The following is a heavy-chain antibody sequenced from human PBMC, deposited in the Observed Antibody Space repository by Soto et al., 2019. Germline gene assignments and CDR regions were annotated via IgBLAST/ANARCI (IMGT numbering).Heavy chain of an antibody. CDR1: GGSISSGGYS. CDR2: IYHSGST. Sequence: QLQLQESGSGLVKPSQTLSLTCAVSGGSISSGGYSWSWIRQPPGKGLEWIGYIYHSGSTYYNPSLKSRVTISVDRSKNQFSLKLSSVTAADTAVYYCARGPDYYDSSGYYGNWGQGTLVTVSS. CDR3: ARGPDYYDSSGYYGN. V-gene: IGHV4-30-2*01. J-gene: IGHJ4*02. D-gene: IGHD3-22*01.